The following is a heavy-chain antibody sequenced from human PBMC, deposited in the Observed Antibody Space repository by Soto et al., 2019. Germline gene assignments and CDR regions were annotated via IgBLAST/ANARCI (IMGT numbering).Heavy chain of an antibody. Sequence: SETLSLTCAAYGGSFSGYYWSWIRQPPGKGLEWIGEINHSGSTNYNPSLKSRVTISVNTSKNQFSLKLSSVTAADTAVYYCARGGGYDILTGYSPDYYYYGMDVWGQGTTVTVSS. CDR1: GGSFSGYY. CDR3: ARGGGYDILTGYSPDYYYYGMDV. V-gene: IGHV4-34*01. J-gene: IGHJ6*02. D-gene: IGHD3-9*01. CDR2: INHSGST.